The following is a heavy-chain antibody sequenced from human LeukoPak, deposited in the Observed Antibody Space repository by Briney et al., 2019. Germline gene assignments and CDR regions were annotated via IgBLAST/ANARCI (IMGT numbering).Heavy chain of an antibody. CDR1: GGSISSSNW. Sequence: PSETLSLTCAVSGGSISSSNWWSWVRQPPGKGLEWIGEIYHSGSTNYNPSLKSRVTISVDKSKDQFSLKLSSVTAAGTAVYYCASAVDYYGSGSYSNYFDYWGQGTLVTVSS. CDR3: ASAVDYYGSGSYSNYFDY. CDR2: IYHSGST. J-gene: IGHJ4*02. V-gene: IGHV4-4*02. D-gene: IGHD3-10*01.